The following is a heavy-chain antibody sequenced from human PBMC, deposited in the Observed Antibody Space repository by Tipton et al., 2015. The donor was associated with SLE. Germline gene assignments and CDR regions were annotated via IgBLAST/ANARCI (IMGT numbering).Heavy chain of an antibody. Sequence: TLSLTCAVSGGSISSGGYSWSWIRQPPGKGLEWIGYIYHSGSTYYNPSLKSRVTISVDRSKNQFSLKLSSVTAADTAVYYCARDFWSQIVGAGGAFHIWGQGTMVTVSS. CDR1: GGSISSGGYS. V-gene: IGHV4-30-2*01. CDR2: IYHSGST. CDR3: ARDFWSQIVGAGGAFHI. D-gene: IGHD1-26*01. J-gene: IGHJ3*02.